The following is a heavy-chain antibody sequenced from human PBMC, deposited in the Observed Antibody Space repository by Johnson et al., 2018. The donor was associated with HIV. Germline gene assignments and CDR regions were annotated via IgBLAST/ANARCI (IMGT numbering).Heavy chain of an antibody. CDR1: GFTVSSNY. V-gene: IGHV3-53*01. D-gene: IGHD1-26*01. Sequence: VQLVESGGGLIQPGGSLRLSCAVSGFTVSSNYMSWVRQAPGKGLEWVSGIYSGGTTYYADSVKGRFTISRDNSKNTLYVQMNSMRAEDTDVYYCARDSAGIVGGTEAFDIWGQGTMVTVSS. CDR2: IYSGGTT. CDR3: ARDSAGIVGGTEAFDI. J-gene: IGHJ3*02.